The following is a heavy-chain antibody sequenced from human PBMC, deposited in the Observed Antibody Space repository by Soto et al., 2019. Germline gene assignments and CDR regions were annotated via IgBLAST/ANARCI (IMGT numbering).Heavy chain of an antibody. Sequence: QVQLQQWGAGLLKPSETLSLTCAVYGGSFSGYYWSWIRQPPGKGLEWIGEINHSGSTNYNPSLKSRVTISVDTAMHQCSLEPGSVTGADTAVYDCARGRGSTDIVVVPAAMSYGRDVWGQGTTVTVSS. CDR1: GGSFSGYY. CDR3: ARGRGSTDIVVVPAAMSYGRDV. J-gene: IGHJ6*02. D-gene: IGHD2-2*01. CDR2: INHSGST. V-gene: IGHV4-34*01.